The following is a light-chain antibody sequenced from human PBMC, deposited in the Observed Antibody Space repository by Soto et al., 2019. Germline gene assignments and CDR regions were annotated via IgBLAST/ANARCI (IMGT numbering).Light chain of an antibody. Sequence: EIVMTQSPATLSVSPGKRATLSCRASQNVNTNLAWYQQKPGQAPRLLIYGASTRATGIPARFSGSGSGTEFTLTISSLQSEDFAVYSCQQYNNWPYTFGQGTELEIK. V-gene: IGKV3-15*01. CDR2: GAS. CDR3: QQYNNWPYT. J-gene: IGKJ2*01. CDR1: QNVNTN.